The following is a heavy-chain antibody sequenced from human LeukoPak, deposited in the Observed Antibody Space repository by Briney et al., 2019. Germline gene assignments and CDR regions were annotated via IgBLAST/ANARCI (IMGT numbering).Heavy chain of an antibody. D-gene: IGHD6-6*01. CDR2: IIPILGIA. J-gene: IGHJ5*02. CDR3: ARDKSSSGFDP. CDR1: GGTLSSYA. Sequence: ASVKVSCKASGGTLSSYAISWVRQAPGQGLEWMGRIIPILGIANYAQKFQGRVTVTADKSTGTAYMELSSLRSEDTAVYYCARDKSSSGFDPWGQGTLVTVSS. V-gene: IGHV1-69*04.